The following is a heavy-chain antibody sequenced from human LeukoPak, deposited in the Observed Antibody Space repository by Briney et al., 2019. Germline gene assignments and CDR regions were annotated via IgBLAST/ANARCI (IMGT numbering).Heavy chain of an antibody. CDR3: AKPARTDAFDI. D-gene: IGHD1-14*01. J-gene: IGHJ3*02. CDR2: ISSSGSTI. CDR1: GLMFSDYY. V-gene: IGHV3-11*04. Sequence: GGSLRLSCAASGLMFSDYYMSWIRQAPGKGLEWVSYISSSGSTIYYADSVKGRFTISRDNANSSLYLQMNSLRVEDTAVYYCAKPARTDAFDIWGQGTMITVSS.